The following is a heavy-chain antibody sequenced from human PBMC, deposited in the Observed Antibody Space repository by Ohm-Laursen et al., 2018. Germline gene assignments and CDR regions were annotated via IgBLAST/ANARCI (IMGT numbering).Heavy chain of an antibody. CDR3: ARALMPGPRGPQKKYYYYYYGMDV. V-gene: IGHV4-34*01. J-gene: IGHJ6*02. CDR2: INHSGST. D-gene: IGHD1-14*01. CDR1: GGSFSGYY. Sequence: GTLSLTCAVYGGSFSGYYWSWIRQPPGKGLEWIGEINHSGSTNYNPSLKSRVTISVDTSKNQFSLKLSSVTAADTAVYYCARALMPGPRGPQKKYYYYYYGMDVWGQGTTVTVSS.